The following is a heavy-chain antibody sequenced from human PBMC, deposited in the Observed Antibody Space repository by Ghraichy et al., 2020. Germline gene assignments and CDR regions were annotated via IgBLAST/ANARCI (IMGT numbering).Heavy chain of an antibody. CDR1: GDSVSSNSVT. V-gene: IGHV6-1*01. Sequence: SQTLSLTCAISGDSVSSNSVTWNWIRQSPSRGLEWLGRTRYRSMWLTEYAMSLNGRMIIKSDTSKNQFSLQLYSVLPEDTAVYFCARGHGYWGNYFDYWGRGALVTVSS. D-gene: IGHD3-16*01. J-gene: IGHJ4*02. CDR2: TRYRSMWLT. CDR3: ARGHGYWGNYFDY.